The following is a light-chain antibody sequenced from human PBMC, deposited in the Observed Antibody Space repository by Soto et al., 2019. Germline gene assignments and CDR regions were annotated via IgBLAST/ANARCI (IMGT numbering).Light chain of an antibody. CDR3: QQYGSSPLT. CDR1: QSVGSRY. CDR2: DAS. J-gene: IGKJ5*01. V-gene: IGKV3D-20*01. Sequence: EIVLTQSPATLSLSPGDRATLSCGASQSVGSRYLAWYQQKPGLAPRLLIYDASSRATGIPDGFSGSGSGTDFTLTISRLEPEDFAVYYCQQYGSSPLTFGQGTRLEIK.